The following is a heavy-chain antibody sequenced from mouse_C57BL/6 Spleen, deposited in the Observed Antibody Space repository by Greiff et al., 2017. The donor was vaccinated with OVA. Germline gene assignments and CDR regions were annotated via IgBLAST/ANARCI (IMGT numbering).Heavy chain of an antibody. Sequence: EVQLQQSGPELVKPGASVKISCKASGYTFTDYYMNWVKQSHGKSLEWIGDINPNNGGTSYNQKFKGKATLTVDKSSSTAYMELRSLTSEDSAVYYCARFTTVVATSPSYWYCDVWGTGTTVTVSS. V-gene: IGHV1-26*01. D-gene: IGHD1-1*01. CDR2: INPNNGGT. CDR3: ARFTTVVATSPSYWYCDV. J-gene: IGHJ1*03. CDR1: GYTFTDYY.